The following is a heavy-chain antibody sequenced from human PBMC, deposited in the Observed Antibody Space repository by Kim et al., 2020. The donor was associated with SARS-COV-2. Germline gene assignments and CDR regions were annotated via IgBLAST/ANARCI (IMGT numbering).Heavy chain of an antibody. CDR1: GFTFSSYS. V-gene: IGHV3-21*01. D-gene: IGHD5-12*01. CDR2: ISSSSSYI. Sequence: GGSLRLSCAASGFTFSSYSMNWVRQAPGKGLEWGSSISSSSSYIYYADSVKGRLTISRDNAKNSLYLQMNSLRAEDTAVYYCARGPIYSGYDSTNLYYFDYWGQGTLVTVSS. J-gene: IGHJ4*02. CDR3: ARGPIYSGYDSTNLYYFDY.